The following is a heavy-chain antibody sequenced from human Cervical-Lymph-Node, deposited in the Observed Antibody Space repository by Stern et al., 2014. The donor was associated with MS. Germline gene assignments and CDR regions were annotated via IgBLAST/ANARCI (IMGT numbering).Heavy chain of an antibody. CDR3: TTRDNYGDY. J-gene: IGHJ4*02. CDR2: IRGGTGST. Sequence: EVQLVESGGGLVKPGGFLRLSCAVSASTFSAYSINWVRHAPGQGLEWVASIRGGTGSTYYADSVKGRFAISRDNDKKSLYLHMTTLRVEDTAIYYCTTRDNYGDYWGQGTLVTVSS. CDR1: ASTFSAYS. V-gene: IGHV3-21*01. D-gene: IGHD3-16*01.